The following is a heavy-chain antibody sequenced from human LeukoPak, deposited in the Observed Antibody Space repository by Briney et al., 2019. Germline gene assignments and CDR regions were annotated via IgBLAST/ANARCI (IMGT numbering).Heavy chain of an antibody. CDR2: TYYRSKWYN. Sequence: SQTLSLTCAISGDSVSSNSAAWNWIRQSPSRGLEWLGRTYYRSKWYNDYTVSVKSRITINPDTSKNQFSLQLNSVTPEDTAVYYCAREGNLRGVILNWFDPWGQGTLVTVSS. CDR1: GDSVSSNSAA. D-gene: IGHD3-10*01. J-gene: IGHJ5*02. V-gene: IGHV6-1*01. CDR3: AREGNLRGVILNWFDP.